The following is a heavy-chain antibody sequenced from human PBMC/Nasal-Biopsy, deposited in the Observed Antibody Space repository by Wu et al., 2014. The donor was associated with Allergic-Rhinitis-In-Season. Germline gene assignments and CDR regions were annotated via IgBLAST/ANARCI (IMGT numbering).Heavy chain of an antibody. CDR3: AKRSGGSTSTYGMDV. V-gene: IGHV3-NL1*01. CDR2: ITGSGETT. CDR1: GFTFSSYA. D-gene: IGHD2-2*01. J-gene: IGHJ6*02. Sequence: LRLSCAASGFTFSSYAMYWVRQAPGKGLEWVSSITGSGETTYYGDSVKGRFTISRDSSKNMLYLQMNSPRAEDTAVYYCAKRSGGSTSTYGMDVWGQGTTVTVSS.